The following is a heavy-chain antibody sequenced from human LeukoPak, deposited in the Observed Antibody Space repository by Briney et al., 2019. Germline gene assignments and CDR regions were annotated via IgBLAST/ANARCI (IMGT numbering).Heavy chain of an antibody. CDR3: ARGYGSGSYGGPGFDY. Sequence: GGSLRLSCAASGFTFSSYSMNWVRQAPGKGLEWVSSISSSSSYIYYADSVKGRFTISRDNAKNSLYLQMNSLRAEDTAVYYCARGYGSGSYGGPGFDYWGQRTLVTVSS. CDR1: GFTFSSYS. V-gene: IGHV3-21*01. J-gene: IGHJ4*02. D-gene: IGHD3-10*01. CDR2: ISSSSSYI.